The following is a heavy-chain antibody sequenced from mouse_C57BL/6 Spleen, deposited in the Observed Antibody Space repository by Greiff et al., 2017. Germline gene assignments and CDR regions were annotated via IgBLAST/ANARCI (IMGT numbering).Heavy chain of an antibody. J-gene: IGHJ4*01. D-gene: IGHD2-4*01. CDR2: IDPEDGET. CDR3: ARDDYDRNAMDY. V-gene: IGHV14-2*01. Sequence: VQLQQPGAELVKPGASVKLSCTASGFNIKDYYMHWVKQRTEQGLEWIGRIDPEDGETKYAPKLQGKATIPADTSSNTAYLQLSGLTSEDTAVNYCARDDYDRNAMDYWGQGTSVTVSS. CDR1: GFNIKDYY.